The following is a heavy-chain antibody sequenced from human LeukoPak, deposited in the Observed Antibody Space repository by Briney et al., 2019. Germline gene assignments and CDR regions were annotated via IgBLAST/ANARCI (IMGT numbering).Heavy chain of an antibody. J-gene: IGHJ3*02. CDR1: GGSISSYY. CDR2: IYYSGST. D-gene: IGHD3-3*01. V-gene: IGHV4-59*01. CDR3: AQAYNLENAFDI. Sequence: PSETLSLTCTVSGGSISSYYWSWIRQPPGKGLEWIGYIYYSGSTNYNPSLKSRVTISVDTSKNQSSLKLSSVTAAETAVYYCAQAYNLENAFDIWGQGTMVTVSS.